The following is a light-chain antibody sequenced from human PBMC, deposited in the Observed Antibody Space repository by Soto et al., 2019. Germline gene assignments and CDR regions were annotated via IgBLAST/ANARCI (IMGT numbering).Light chain of an antibody. J-gene: IGLJ1*01. CDR2: GNS. CDR1: SSNIGANYD. CDR3: QSYDNTLSARDV. Sequence: QSVLTQPPSVSGAPGQRVTISCTGSSSNIGANYDVHWYQQRPGTAPQLLIFGNSNRPSGVPDRFSGSKSGTSASLAITGLQADDEGDYYCQSYDNTLSARDVFGTGTKLTVL. V-gene: IGLV1-40*01.